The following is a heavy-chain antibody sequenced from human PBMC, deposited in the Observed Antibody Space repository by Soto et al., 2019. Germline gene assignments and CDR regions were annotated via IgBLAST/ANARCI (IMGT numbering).Heavy chain of an antibody. D-gene: IGHD3-22*01. CDR2: IIPIFGTA. Sequence: SVKVSCKASGGTFSSYAISWVRQAPGQGLEWMGGIIPIFGTANYAQKFQGRVTITADESTSTAYMELSSLRSEDTAVYYCARDHGSSGFQGSWGQGTLVTVSS. V-gene: IGHV1-69*13. CDR3: ARDHGSSGFQGS. CDR1: GGTFSSYA. J-gene: IGHJ1*01.